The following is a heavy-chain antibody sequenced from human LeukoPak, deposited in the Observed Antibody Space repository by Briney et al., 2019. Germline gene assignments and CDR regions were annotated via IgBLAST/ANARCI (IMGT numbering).Heavy chain of an antibody. V-gene: IGHV3-74*01. Sequence: GRSLSLSCAASGFTFSKYWMLWVRHAPGKGLESVSRINTDGTVTTYADSVKGRFTVSRDNADNTMFLQMNSVRDEDTAVYYCATKQWLAPPPDSWGQGTPVTVSS. D-gene: IGHD6-19*01. CDR3: ATKQWLAPPPDS. J-gene: IGHJ4*02. CDR2: INTDGTVT. CDR1: GFTFSKYW.